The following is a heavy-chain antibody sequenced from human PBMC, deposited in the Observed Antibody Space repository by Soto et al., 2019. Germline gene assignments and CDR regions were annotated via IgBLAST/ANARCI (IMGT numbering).Heavy chain of an antibody. V-gene: IGHV3-23*01. J-gene: IGHJ4*02. D-gene: IGHD5-18*01. Sequence: GSLKLSRAAPPSFFRRYSIAWVRQAPGKAPERVSTFTGSGNSAYYVDSVKGRFTISRDTSKNTPHLQMNRPRVEDKSIYYCAKEADLMGYNYGSCFDYWGQGT. CDR1: PSFFRRYS. CDR3: AKEADLMGYNYGSCFDY. CDR2: FTGSGNSA.